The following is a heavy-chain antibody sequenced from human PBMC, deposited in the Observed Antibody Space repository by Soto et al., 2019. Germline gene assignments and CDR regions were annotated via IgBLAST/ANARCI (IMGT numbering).Heavy chain of an antibody. CDR2: ISAYNGNT. CDR1: GYTFTSYG. Sequence: ASVKVSCKASGYTFTSYGISWVRQAPGQGLEWMGWISAYNGNTNYAQKLQGRVTTTTDTSTSTAYMELRSLRSDDTAVYYCARGRTVDIVATTFDYWGQGTLVTVSS. D-gene: IGHD5-12*01. V-gene: IGHV1-18*01. CDR3: ARGRTVDIVATTFDY. J-gene: IGHJ4*02.